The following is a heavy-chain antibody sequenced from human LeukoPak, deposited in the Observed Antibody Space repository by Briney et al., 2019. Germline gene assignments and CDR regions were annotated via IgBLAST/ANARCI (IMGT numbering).Heavy chain of an antibody. Sequence: SETLSLTCAVSGGSISSYYWSWIPQPAGKGLEWIGRIYTSGSTNYNPSLKSRVTMSVDTSKNQFSLKLSSVTAADTAVYYCARDRHIVVVTARRGNWFDPWGQGTLVTVSS. V-gene: IGHV4-4*07. D-gene: IGHD2-21*02. CDR3: ARDRHIVVVTARRGNWFDP. CDR1: GGSISSYY. J-gene: IGHJ5*02. CDR2: IYTSGST.